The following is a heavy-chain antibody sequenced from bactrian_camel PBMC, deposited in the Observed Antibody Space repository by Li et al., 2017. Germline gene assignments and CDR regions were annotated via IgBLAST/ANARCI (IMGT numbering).Heavy chain of an antibody. J-gene: IGHJ4*01. CDR3: AVRFSYWSSLLPKDYED. D-gene: IGHD8*01. CDR1: GYAYNRQTNYVSYC. CDR2: IYTGRGGT. V-gene: IGHV3S40*01. Sequence: DVQLVESGGGSVQAGGSLRLSCAVSGYAYNRQTNYVSYCLGWFRQAAGKEREAVAAIYTGRGGTYYADYVKGRFTISHDNTKNPVYLQMDSLKPEDTAMYYCAVRFSYWSSLLPKDYEDWGQGTQVTVS.